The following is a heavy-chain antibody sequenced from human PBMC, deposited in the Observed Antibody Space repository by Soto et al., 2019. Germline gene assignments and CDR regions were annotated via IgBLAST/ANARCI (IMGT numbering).Heavy chain of an antibody. CDR1: GFTFSSYS. CDR2: ISSSSSNT. CDR3: AVGIAAAGYWYFDL. V-gene: IGHV3-48*04. Sequence: GGSLRLSCAASGFTFSSYSMNWVRQAPGKGLEWVSYISSSSSNTNYADSVKGRFTISRDNAKNSLYLQMNSLRAEDTAVYYCAVGIAAAGYWYFDLWGRGTLVTVSS. D-gene: IGHD6-13*01. J-gene: IGHJ2*01.